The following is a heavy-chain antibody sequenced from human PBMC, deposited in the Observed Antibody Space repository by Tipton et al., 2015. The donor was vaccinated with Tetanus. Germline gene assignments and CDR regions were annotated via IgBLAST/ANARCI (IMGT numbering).Heavy chain of an antibody. CDR3: AKRDYKKGNWFDP. Sequence: TLSLTCDVYGGSFSGNYWSWIRQPPGKGVEWIGEINHSRNINNNPSLKSRVTISIDTSKNQFSLKLSSVTAADTGVYYCAKRDYKKGNWFDPWGQGIPVTVSS. V-gene: IGHV4-34*01. CDR1: GGSFSGNY. J-gene: IGHJ5*02. CDR2: INHSRNI. D-gene: IGHD4-11*01.